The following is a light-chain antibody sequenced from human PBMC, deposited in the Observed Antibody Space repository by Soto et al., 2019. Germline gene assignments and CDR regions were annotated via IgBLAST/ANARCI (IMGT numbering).Light chain of an antibody. CDR2: DAS. J-gene: IGKJ2*01. CDR1: QSVSSSY. CDR3: QQYSSSLYT. Sequence: EIVLTQSPGTLSLSPGERATLSCRASQSVSSSYLAWYQQKPGQAPRLLIYDASSRATGIPDRFSGSGSGTDFTLTISRLEPEYFALYYCQQYSSSLYTFGQGTKLEIK. V-gene: IGKV3-20*01.